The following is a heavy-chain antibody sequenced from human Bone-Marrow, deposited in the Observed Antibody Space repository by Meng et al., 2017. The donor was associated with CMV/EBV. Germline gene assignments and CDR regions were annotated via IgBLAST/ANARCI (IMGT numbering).Heavy chain of an antibody. D-gene: IGHD4-23*01. CDR3: AKTPSLYYYFSMYV. J-gene: IGHJ6*02. CDR2: INPNSGGT. V-gene: IGHV1-2*02. Sequence: ASVKVSCKASGYTFTGYYMHWVRQAPGQGLEWMGWINPNSGGTNYAQKFQGRVTMTRDTSISTAYMELSRLRSDDTAVYYCAKTPSLYYYFSMYVWGQGTTVTVSS. CDR1: GYTFTGYY.